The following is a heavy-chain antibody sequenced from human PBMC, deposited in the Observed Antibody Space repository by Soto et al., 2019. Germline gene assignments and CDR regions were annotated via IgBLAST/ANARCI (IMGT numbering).Heavy chain of an antibody. CDR2: IYRDGNT. CDR3: AREYSLAVVAPGY. CDR1: GVAVSYTY. V-gene: IGHV3-66*01. D-gene: IGHD3-22*01. J-gene: IGHJ4*02. Sequence: GGSLRLSCAASGVAVSYTYMSWVRQAPEKGLEWVSIIYRDGNTYYSDSVEGRFTISRDKSKNTLYLQMNSLRDEDTSVYYCAREYSLAVVAPGYWGQGVLVTVSS.